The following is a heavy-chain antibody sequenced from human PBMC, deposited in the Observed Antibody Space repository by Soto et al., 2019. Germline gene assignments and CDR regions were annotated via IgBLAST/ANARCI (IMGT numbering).Heavy chain of an antibody. CDR1: GYTFSSHG. CDR2: ISGYNGNA. CDR3: AREGIYGCYDC. V-gene: IGHV1-18*01. Sequence: QVQLVQSGAEVRKPGASVKVSCKASGYTFSSHGIIWVRQAPGQGLEWMGWISGYNGNAKYAQRFQGRVTMTTDTSTSTVYMDLRSLGSDDSAVYYCAREGIYGCYDCWGQGTLVTVSS. D-gene: IGHD6-19*01. J-gene: IGHJ4*02.